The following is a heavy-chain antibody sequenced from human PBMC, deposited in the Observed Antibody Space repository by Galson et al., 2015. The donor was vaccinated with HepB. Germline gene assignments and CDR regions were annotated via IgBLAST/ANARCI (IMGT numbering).Heavy chain of an antibody. J-gene: IGHJ4*02. CDR2: ITGGGVTT. V-gene: IGHV3-23*01. CDR1: GFTFSDFS. D-gene: IGHD1-26*01. CDR3: AKFVSGSCDF. Sequence: SLRLSCAASGFTFSDFSMAWVRQAPGKGLEWVSTITGGGVTTNYADSVRGRFTVSRDNSKNTLYLQMNSLRAEDTAVYYCAKFVSGSCDFWGQGALVTVSS.